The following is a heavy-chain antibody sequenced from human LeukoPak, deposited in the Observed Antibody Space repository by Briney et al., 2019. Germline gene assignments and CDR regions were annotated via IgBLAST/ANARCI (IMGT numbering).Heavy chain of an antibody. V-gene: IGHV3-23*01. CDR1: GFTFSTYA. D-gene: IGHD3-22*01. J-gene: IGHJ6*02. Sequence: PGGSLRLSCAASGFTFSTYAMSWVRQAPGKGLEWVSAITGSGGSAYYADSVKGRFTISRDNSKNTLYLQMNSLRAEDTAVYYCAKDRYYYDVRPVWGQGTTVTVSS. CDR3: AKDRYYYDVRPV. CDR2: ITGSGGSA.